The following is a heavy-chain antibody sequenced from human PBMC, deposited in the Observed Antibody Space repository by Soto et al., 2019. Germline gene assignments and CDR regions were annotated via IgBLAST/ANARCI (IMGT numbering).Heavy chain of an antibody. J-gene: IGHJ5*01. V-gene: IGHV3-23*01. D-gene: IGHD2-8*01. CDR3: VKGIGVLASKGWFDS. Sequence: GGSLRLSCEVSGFTFSNYGMTWVRQAPGKGLEWVSGISAGSGIRTYYAASVKGRFIIARDNSKNILSLHINSLRAEDTALYYCVKGIGVLASKGWFDSWGQGTLVTVSS. CDR1: GFTFSNYG. CDR2: ISAGSGIRT.